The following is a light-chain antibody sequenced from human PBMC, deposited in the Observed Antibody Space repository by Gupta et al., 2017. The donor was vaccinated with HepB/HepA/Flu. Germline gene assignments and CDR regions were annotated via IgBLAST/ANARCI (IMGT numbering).Light chain of an antibody. CDR3: CSREGTSTFVL. J-gene: IGLJ2*01. CDR1: SSDVGGFDY. Sequence: QSALTQPRSVSGSPGQSVTISCTGTSSDVGGFDYVSWYQQHPGTAPKFIIYDVYKRPSGVPDRFSGSKSGSTASLTIAGLQAEDEADYYCCSREGTSTFVLFGGGTKLTVL. CDR2: DVY. V-gene: IGLV2-11*01.